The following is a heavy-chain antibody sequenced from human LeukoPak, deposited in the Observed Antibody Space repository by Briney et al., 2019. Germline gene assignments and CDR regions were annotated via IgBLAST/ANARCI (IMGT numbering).Heavy chain of an antibody. V-gene: IGHV2-5*02. Sequence: SGPTLVNPTQTVTLTCTFSGFSVSTPPGCVGWIRQPPGKALECLALPSLDDDKRYSPSLKSKLIITKDTSKNQVVLTITYMYPVDTATYFCAHRLDSDWAFDYGGQGTLVTVPS. CDR2: PSLDDDK. D-gene: IGHD6-19*01. J-gene: IGHJ4*02. CDR1: GFSVSTPPGC. CDR3: AHRLDSDWAFDY.